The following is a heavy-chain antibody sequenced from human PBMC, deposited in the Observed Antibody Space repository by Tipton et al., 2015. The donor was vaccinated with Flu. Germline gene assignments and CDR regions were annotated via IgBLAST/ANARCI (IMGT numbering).Heavy chain of an antibody. J-gene: IGHJ4*02. CDR1: GGSLSGFY. Sequence: TLSLTCTVHGGSLSGFYWGWVRQFPGKGLEWLGEINQSGSTKDKPSLKSRVMMSVETSKNQFSLSLTFVTAADTAVYYCARRTLSVFGVAFDNWGQGTMVTVSS. CDR3: ARRTLSVFGVAFDN. CDR2: INQSGST. V-gene: IGHV4-34*01. D-gene: IGHD3-3*01.